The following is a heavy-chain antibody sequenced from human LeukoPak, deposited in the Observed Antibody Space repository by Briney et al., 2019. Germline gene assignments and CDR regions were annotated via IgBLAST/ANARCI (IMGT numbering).Heavy chain of an antibody. V-gene: IGHV3-23*01. CDR3: AKDRGYSSSWYFSDY. D-gene: IGHD6-13*01. J-gene: IGHJ4*02. CDR1: GFTFSSYA. Sequence: GGSLRLSCAASGFTFSSYAMSWVRQAPGKGLEWVSAISGSGGSTYYADSVKGRFTISRDNSKNTLYLQMNSLRAEDTAFYCCAKDRGYSSSWYFSDYCGQGTLVTVS. CDR2: ISGSGGST.